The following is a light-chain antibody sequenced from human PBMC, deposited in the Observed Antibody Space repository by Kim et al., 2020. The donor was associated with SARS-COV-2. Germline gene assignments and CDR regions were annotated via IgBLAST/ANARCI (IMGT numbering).Light chain of an antibody. Sequence: ASVGYRVTITGRASQDISNYVVWYQQKPGKVPKVLIYAASALHSGVPSRFSVGGFGTDFTLTISSLQPEDVATYYCQKYNAAPWTFGQGTKVDIK. V-gene: IGKV1-27*01. J-gene: IGKJ1*01. CDR3: QKYNAAPWT. CDR1: QDISNY. CDR2: AAS.